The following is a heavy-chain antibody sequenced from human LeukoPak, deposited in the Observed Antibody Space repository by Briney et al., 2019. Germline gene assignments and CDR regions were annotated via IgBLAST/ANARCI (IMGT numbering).Heavy chain of an antibody. J-gene: IGHJ4*02. CDR2: FDPEDGET. Sequence: ASVKVSCKVSGYTLTELSMHWVRQAPGKGLEWMGGFDPEDGETIYAQKFQGRVTMTEDTSTDTAYMELSSLRSEDTAVYYCATDPRGYSGYDWGYYFDYWGQGTLVTVSS. V-gene: IGHV1-24*01. D-gene: IGHD5-12*01. CDR1: GYTLTELS. CDR3: ATDPRGYSGYDWGYYFDY.